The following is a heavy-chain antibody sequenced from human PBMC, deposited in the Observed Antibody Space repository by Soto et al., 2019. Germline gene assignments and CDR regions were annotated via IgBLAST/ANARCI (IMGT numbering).Heavy chain of an antibody. Sequence: ASVKVSCKASGYTFTSHGISRVRQAPGQGLEWMGWINTKTGGTKYAQKFQGRVTMTRDTSINTAYMEVSRLRSDDTAVYYCATDKVAFDMWGQGTMVTVSS. CDR3: ATDKVAFDM. V-gene: IGHV1-2*02. CDR2: INTKTGGT. D-gene: IGHD3-9*01. J-gene: IGHJ3*02. CDR1: GYTFTSHG.